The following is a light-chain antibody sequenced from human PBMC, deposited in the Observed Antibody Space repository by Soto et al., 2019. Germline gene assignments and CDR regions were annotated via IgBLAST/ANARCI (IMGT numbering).Light chain of an antibody. CDR1: QGIRDD. CDR2: AAS. CDR3: LQDYNYPWT. Sequence: AIQMTQSPSSLSASVGDRVTITCRASQGIRDDLVWYQQKPGKAPKLLIYAASSLQSGVPSRFSGSGSGTDFTLTISSLQPEDFATYFCLQDYNYPWTFVQGTKVEIK. V-gene: IGKV1-6*01. J-gene: IGKJ1*01.